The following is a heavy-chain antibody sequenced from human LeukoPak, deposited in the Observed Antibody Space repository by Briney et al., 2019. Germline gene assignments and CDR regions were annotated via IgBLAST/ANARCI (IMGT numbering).Heavy chain of an antibody. CDR2: IKSRTDGGTT. CDR3: STDQVVVGPC. Sequence: KTGGSLRLSCAAFGFTVNNAWMSWVRQGPGKGLEWVGRIKSRTDGGTTDYAAPVKGRFTISRDDSRNTLYLQMTSLKTEDTAMYYCSTDQVVVGPCWGQGTLVTVSS. D-gene: IGHD3-22*01. CDR1: GFTVNNAW. V-gene: IGHV3-15*01. J-gene: IGHJ4*02.